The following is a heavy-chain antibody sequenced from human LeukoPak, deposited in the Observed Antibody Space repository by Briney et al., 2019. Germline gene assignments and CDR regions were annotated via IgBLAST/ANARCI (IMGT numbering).Heavy chain of an antibody. CDR1: GFTFSNFW. Sequence: GGSLRLSCAASGFTFSNFWMSWVRQAPGKGLEWVADIKEDGSTILFVDSMRGRSTISRDNAKNSLYLQMNSLRVEDTGVYYCVRDPGWGAIDYWGRGILVTVTS. V-gene: IGHV3-7*01. J-gene: IGHJ4*02. D-gene: IGHD7-27*01. CDR2: IKEDGSTI. CDR3: VRDPGWGAIDY.